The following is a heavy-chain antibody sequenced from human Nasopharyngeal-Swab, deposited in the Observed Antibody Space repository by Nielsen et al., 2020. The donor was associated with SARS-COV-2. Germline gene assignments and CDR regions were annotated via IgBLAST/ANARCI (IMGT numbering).Heavy chain of an antibody. CDR2: FDPEDGET. D-gene: IGHD3-9*01. Sequence: ASVKVSCKVSGYTLTELSMHWVRQAPGKGLEWMGGFDPEDGETIYAQKFQGRVTMTEDTSTDTAYMELSSLRSEDTAVYYCATASPHYDILTGYYHNWFDPWGQGTLVTVSS. V-gene: IGHV1-24*01. CDR1: GYTLTELS. J-gene: IGHJ5*02. CDR3: ATASPHYDILTGYYHNWFDP.